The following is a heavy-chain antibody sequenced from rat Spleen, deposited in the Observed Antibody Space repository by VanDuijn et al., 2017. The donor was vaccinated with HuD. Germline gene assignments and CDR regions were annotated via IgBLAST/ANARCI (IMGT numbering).Heavy chain of an antibody. CDR1: GFTLSDHY. CDR2: ISPSGGRT. Sequence: EVQLVESDGGLVQPGRSLKLSCAASGFTLSDHYMAWVRQAPTKGLEWVASISPSGGRTHYRDSVKGRFTISRDTAKSTLYLQMESLRSEDTATYHCAEDMSRTIAARSYRYFDFWGPGTMVTVSS. V-gene: IGHV5-25*01. D-gene: IGHD1-2*01. CDR3: AEDMSRTIAARSYRYFDF. J-gene: IGHJ1*01.